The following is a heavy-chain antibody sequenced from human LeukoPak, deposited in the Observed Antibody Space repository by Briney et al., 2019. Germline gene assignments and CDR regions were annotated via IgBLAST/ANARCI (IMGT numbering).Heavy chain of an antibody. CDR1: GFTFSSYW. D-gene: IGHD3-22*01. CDR2: IYYAGST. V-gene: IGHV4-39*01. CDR3: ARHDSSGHYNAFDI. Sequence: GSLRLSCAASGFTFSSYWMHWVRQPPGKGLEWIGSIYYAGSTYYNPSLKSRVTISVDTSKNQFSLKLSSVTAVDTAVYYCARHDSSGHYNAFDIWGQGTMVTVSS. J-gene: IGHJ3*02.